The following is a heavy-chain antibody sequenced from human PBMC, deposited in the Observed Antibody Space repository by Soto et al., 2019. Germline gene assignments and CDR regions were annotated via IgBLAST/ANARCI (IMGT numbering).Heavy chain of an antibody. CDR2: ISGSGGST. D-gene: IGHD2-15*01. J-gene: IGHJ3*02. Sequence: GGSLRLSCAASGFTFSSYAMSWVRQAPGKGLEWVSAISGSGGSTYYADSVKGRFTISRDNSKNTLYLQMNSLIAEDTAVYYCAKDCSGGSCYSQVLDIWGQGTMVTVSS. CDR1: GFTFSSYA. CDR3: AKDCSGGSCYSQVLDI. V-gene: IGHV3-23*01.